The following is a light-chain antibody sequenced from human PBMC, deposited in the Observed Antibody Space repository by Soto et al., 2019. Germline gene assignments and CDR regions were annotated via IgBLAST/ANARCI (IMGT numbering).Light chain of an antibody. V-gene: IGLV2-14*01. J-gene: IGLJ2*01. CDR1: SSDVGSYNY. Sequence: QSALAQPASVSGSPGQSITISCTGTSSDVGSYNYVSWYQQHPGKAPKLMINEVSYRPSGVSNRFSGSKSGNTASLTISGLQAEDEADYYCSSFTTTTTLVVFGGGTKLTVL. CDR2: EVS. CDR3: SSFTTTTTLVV.